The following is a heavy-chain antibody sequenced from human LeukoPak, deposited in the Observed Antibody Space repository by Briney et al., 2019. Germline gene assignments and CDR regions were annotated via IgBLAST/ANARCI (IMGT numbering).Heavy chain of an antibody. V-gene: IGHV3-33*01. Sequence: GRSLRLSCAASGFIFSSYGMHWVRQAPGKGLEWVAVIWYDGSNKYYVDSVKGRFTISRDNSKNTLYLQMNSLRPDDTAVYYCARGRSRYTSGPLGYWGQGTLVTVSS. J-gene: IGHJ4*02. CDR2: IWYDGSNK. CDR1: GFIFSSYG. D-gene: IGHD6-19*01. CDR3: ARGRSRYTSGPLGY.